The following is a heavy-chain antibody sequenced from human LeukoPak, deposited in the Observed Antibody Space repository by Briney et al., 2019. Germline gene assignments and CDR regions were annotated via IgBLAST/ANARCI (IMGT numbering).Heavy chain of an antibody. V-gene: IGHV5-10-1*01. D-gene: IGHD4-17*01. J-gene: IGHJ4*02. Sequence: GESLRISCKGSGYSFTNYRITWVRQMPGKGLEWMGRIDPSDSYANYNPSFQGHVTISADKSISTAYLQWSSLKASDTAMYYCARHHYGDSNFDYWGQGTLVTVSS. CDR2: IDPSDSYA. CDR1: GYSFTNYR. CDR3: ARHHYGDSNFDY.